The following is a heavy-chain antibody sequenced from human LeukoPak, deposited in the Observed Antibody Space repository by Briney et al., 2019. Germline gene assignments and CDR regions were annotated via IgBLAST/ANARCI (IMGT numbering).Heavy chain of an antibody. CDR2: INPNSGGT. J-gene: IGHJ4*02. CDR1: GYTFTGYY. D-gene: IGHD5-12*01. Sequence: ASVKVSCKASGYTFTGYYMHWVRQAPGQGLEWMGWINPNSGGTNYAQKLQGRVTMTRDTSISTAYMELSRLRSDDTAVYYCARDGYSGYDSIQLWFCLDYWGQGTLVTVSS. CDR3: ARDGYSGYDSIQLWFCLDY. V-gene: IGHV1-2*02.